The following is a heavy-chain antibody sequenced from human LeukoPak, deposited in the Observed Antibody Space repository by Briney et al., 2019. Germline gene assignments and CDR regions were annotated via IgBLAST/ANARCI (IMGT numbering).Heavy chain of an antibody. V-gene: IGHV4-59*01. J-gene: IGHJ6*03. D-gene: IGHD6-13*01. CDR2: IYYSGST. CDR3: ARGRAAGPNYYYYYYMDV. Sequence: SETLSLTCTVSGGSISSYYWSWIRQPPGKGLEWIGYIYYSGSTNYNPSLKSRVTISVDTSKNQLSLKLSSVTAADTAVYYCARGRAAGPNYYYYYYMDVWGKGTTVTISS. CDR1: GGSISSYY.